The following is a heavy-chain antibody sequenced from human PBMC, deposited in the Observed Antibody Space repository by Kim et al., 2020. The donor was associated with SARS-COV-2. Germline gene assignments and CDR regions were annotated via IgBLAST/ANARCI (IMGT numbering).Heavy chain of an antibody. CDR3: ARVKAGVVIIMYYFDF. D-gene: IGHD3-3*01. CDR2: ISTSGNTV. V-gene: IGHV3-11*01. J-gene: IGHJ4*01. Sequence: GSLRLSCAASGFTFSDYFMSWIRQAPGKGLEWVSYISTSGNTVNYADSVKGRFTISRDNAKSSLYLQMNSLRAEDTAVYYCARVKAGVVIIMYYFDFW. CDR1: GFTFSDYF.